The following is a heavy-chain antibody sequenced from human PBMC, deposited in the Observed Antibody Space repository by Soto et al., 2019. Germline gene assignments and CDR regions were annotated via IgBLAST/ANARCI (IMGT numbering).Heavy chain of an antibody. CDR3: ARRAQYCSGGSCYPNWFDP. Sequence: QLQLQESGPGLVKPSETLSLTCTVSGGSISSSSYYWGWIRQPPGKGLEWIGSIYYSGSTYYNPSLKSRVTISVDTSKNKFSLKLSSVTAADTAVYYCARRAQYCSGGSCYPNWFDPWGQGTLVTVSS. V-gene: IGHV4-39*01. CDR1: GGSISSSSYY. D-gene: IGHD2-15*01. J-gene: IGHJ5*02. CDR2: IYYSGST.